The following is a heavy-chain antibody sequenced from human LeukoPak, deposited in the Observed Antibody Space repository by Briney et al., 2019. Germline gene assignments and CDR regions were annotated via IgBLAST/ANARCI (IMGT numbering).Heavy chain of an antibody. CDR3: ARAEYCSGGWGFLIQF. V-gene: IGHV3-30*04. CDR1: GFSFNTYS. D-gene: IGHD2-15*01. J-gene: IGHJ4*02. CDR2: ISNDSRKT. Sequence: PAGSLSLSCAASGFSFNTYSMHWVRQAPGKGPEWVAIISNDSRKTFYADSLKGRFTISRDNSKNTLFLQMNSLRPEDTAVYYCARAEYCSGGWGFLIQFWGQGTHVTVSA.